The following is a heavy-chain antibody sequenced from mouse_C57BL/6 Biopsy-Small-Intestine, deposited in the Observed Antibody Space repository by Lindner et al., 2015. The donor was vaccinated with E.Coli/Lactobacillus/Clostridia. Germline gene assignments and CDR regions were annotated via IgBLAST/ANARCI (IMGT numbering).Heavy chain of an antibody. CDR2: IYPGSGNT. CDR3: ARRFYYDGSYFDY. V-gene: IGHV1-84*01. D-gene: IGHD1-1*01. Sequence: VQLQESGPELVKPGTSVKISCKASGYTLTDYYINWMKQRPGQGPEWIGWIYPGSGNTKYNEKFKGKATLTVDTSSSTAYMQLSSLTSEDSAVYFCARRFYYDGSYFDYWGQGTTLTVSS. J-gene: IGHJ2*01. CDR1: GYTLTDYY.